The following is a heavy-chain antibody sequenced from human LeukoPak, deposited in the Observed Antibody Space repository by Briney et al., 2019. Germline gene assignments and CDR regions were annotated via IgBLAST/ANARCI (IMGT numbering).Heavy chain of an antibody. CDR3: ARDRSEEYSSSSSRYYYYYYMDV. CDR1: GFTFDDYG. Sequence: PGGSLRLSCAASGFTFDDYGMSWVRQAPGKGLEWVSGINWNGGSTGYADSVKGRFTVSRDNAKNSLYLQMNSLRAEDTALYYCARDRSEEYSSSSSRYYYYYYMDVWGKGTTVTVSS. V-gene: IGHV3-20*04. CDR2: INWNGGST. J-gene: IGHJ6*03. D-gene: IGHD6-6*01.